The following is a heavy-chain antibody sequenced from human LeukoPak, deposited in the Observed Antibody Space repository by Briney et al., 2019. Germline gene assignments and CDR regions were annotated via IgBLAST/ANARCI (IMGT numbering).Heavy chain of an antibody. J-gene: IGHJ4*02. Sequence: SQTXSLTCTVSGGSISSGDYYWSWIRQPPGKGLEWIGYIYYSGSTYYNPSRKSRVTISVDTSKHQFSLKLSSVTAADTAVYYCARDTSRDGYNYDYWGQGTLVTVSS. CDR1: GGSISSGDYY. V-gene: IGHV4-30-4*08. CDR2: IYYSGST. CDR3: ARDTSRDGYNYDY. D-gene: IGHD5-24*01.